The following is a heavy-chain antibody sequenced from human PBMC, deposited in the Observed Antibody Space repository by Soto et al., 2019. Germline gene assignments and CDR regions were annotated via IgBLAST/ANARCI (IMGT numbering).Heavy chain of an antibody. V-gene: IGHV3-7*01. J-gene: IGHJ1*01. Sequence: EVQLVESGGGLVQPGGSLRLSCAASGFTFSNYWMSWVRQAPGKGLERVANIKQDGSEKYYVDSVKGRFTISRDNAKNSLYLQMNSLGAEDTAVYYCASGLWTFQHWGQGTLVTVSS. CDR1: GFTFSNYW. CDR3: ASGLWTFQH. CDR2: IKQDGSEK. D-gene: IGHD3-10*01.